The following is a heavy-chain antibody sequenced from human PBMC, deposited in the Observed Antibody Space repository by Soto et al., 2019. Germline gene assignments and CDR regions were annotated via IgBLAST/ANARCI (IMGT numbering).Heavy chain of an antibody. J-gene: IGHJ4*02. CDR2: IIPIFGMA. D-gene: IGHD3-22*01. V-gene: IGHV1-69*12. CDR3: ARGNYDDSSGYNDAFDY. Sequence: QVQLVQSGAEVKKPGSLVKVSCKASGGTFTSYAITWVRQAPGQGLEWMGGIIPIFGMAKYAQKFQGRVTITADESTTTAYMELNSLGPEDTAVYCCARGNYDDSSGYNDAFDYWGQGTLVTVSS. CDR1: GGTFTSYA.